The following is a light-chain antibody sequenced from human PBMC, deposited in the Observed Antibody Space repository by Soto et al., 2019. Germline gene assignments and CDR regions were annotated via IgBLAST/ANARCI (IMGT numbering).Light chain of an antibody. CDR3: QTWGTGILV. Sequence: QLVLTQSPSASASLGASVKLTCTLSSGHSSYAIAWHQQQPEKGPRYLMKLNSDGSHSKGDGIPDRFSGSSSGAERYLTIPSLQSEDEADYYCQTWGTGILVFGTGTKLTVL. J-gene: IGLJ1*01. V-gene: IGLV4-69*01. CDR2: LNSDGSH. CDR1: SGHSSYA.